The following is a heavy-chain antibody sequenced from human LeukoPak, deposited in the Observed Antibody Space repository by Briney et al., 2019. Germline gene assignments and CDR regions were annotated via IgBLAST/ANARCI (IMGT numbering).Heavy chain of an antibody. V-gene: IGHV3-23*01. CDR2: ISGSGGST. J-gene: IGHJ6*02. Sequence: GGSLRLSCAASGFTFSSYAMSWVRQAPGKGLEWVSAISGSGGSTYYADSVKGRFTISRDNSKNSLYLQMNSLRAEDTAVYYCARDRSYYGSGRGGMDVWGQGTTVIVSS. CDR1: GFTFSSYA. CDR3: ARDRSYYGSGRGGMDV. D-gene: IGHD3-10*01.